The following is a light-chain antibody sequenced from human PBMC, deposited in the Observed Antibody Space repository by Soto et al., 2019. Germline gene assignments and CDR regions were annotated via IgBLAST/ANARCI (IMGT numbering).Light chain of an antibody. CDR1: SSDVGSYNL. V-gene: IGLV2-23*02. CDR3: CSYTSGSTYV. J-gene: IGLJ1*01. CDR2: DVS. Sequence: QSALTQPASVSGSPGQSITISCTGTSSDVGSYNLVTWYQHNPGKAPKLLIYDVSKWPSGVSNRFSGSKSGNTASLTIFGLQVEDEAVYYCCSYTSGSTYVFGTGTKVTVL.